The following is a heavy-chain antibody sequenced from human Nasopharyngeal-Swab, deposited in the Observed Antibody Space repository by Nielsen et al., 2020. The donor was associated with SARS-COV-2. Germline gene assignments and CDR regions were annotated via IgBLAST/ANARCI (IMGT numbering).Heavy chain of an antibody. V-gene: IGHV3-74*01. J-gene: IGHJ4*02. CDR3: ASLGVATFKPDY. CDR2: IDGDGSST. Sequence: PGKGLVWVSRIDGDGSSTSYADSVKGRFTISRDNAKNTLYLQMNSLRAEDTAVYYCASLGVATFKPDYWGQGTLVTVSS. D-gene: IGHD5-12*01.